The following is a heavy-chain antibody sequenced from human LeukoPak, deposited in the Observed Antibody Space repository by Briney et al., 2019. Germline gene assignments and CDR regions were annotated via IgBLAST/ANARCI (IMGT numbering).Heavy chain of an antibody. D-gene: IGHD6-19*01. J-gene: IGHJ4*02. CDR3: ARGGWLVKMDY. CDR1: GNSVNSGLYY. Sequence: ETLSLTCTVSGNSVNSGLYYWNWVRQAPGKGLEWVSSISGSNSYIYYADSMKGPFTISRDNAKKSLYLQMNSLRGEDTAVYYCARGGWLVKMDYWGQGTLVTVSS. CDR2: ISGSNSYI. V-gene: IGHV3-21*01.